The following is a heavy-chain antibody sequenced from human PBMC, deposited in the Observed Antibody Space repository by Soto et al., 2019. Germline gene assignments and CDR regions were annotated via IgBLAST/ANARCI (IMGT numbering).Heavy chain of an antibody. D-gene: IGHD2-21*01. CDR3: ARDRGSGRVRFNYYYGMDV. Sequence: ASVKVSCKTSGGTFSSYAISWVRQAPGQGLERMGGIIPFFGAPNHAQKFQGRVTITADESTTIVYMELSSLRSEDTAVYYCARDRGSGRVRFNYYYGMDVWGQGTTVTVSS. V-gene: IGHV1-69*13. J-gene: IGHJ6*02. CDR1: GGTFSSYA. CDR2: IIPFFGAP.